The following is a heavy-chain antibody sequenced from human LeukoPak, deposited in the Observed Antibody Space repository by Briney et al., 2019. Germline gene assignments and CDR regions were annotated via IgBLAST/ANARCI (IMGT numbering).Heavy chain of an antibody. Sequence: SETLSLTCAVSGGSLSGYYWSWIRQSPGRGLEWMGDIHHDGRTKYKSSFKSRITIFLVSSKNEVSLRLSPVTPADTALYFCARDVVPRDYGDTLNAYDLWGQGTMVTVS. D-gene: IGHD4-17*01. CDR1: GGSLSGYY. CDR3: ARDVVPRDYGDTLNAYDL. V-gene: IGHV4-34*01. J-gene: IGHJ3*01. CDR2: IHHDGRT.